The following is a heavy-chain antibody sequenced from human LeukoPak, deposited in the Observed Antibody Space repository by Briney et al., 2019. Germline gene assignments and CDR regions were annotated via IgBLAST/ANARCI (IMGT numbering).Heavy chain of an antibody. D-gene: IGHD4-11*01. Sequence: PGGSLRLSCAASGFTFSSYGMHWVRQAPGKGLEWVAFIRYDGSNKYYADSVKGRFTISRDNSKNTLYLQMNSLRAEDTAVYYCAKDYSRMYYFDYWGQGTLVTVSS. CDR2: IRYDGSNK. V-gene: IGHV3-30*02. CDR1: GFTFSSYG. J-gene: IGHJ4*02. CDR3: AKDYSRMYYFDY.